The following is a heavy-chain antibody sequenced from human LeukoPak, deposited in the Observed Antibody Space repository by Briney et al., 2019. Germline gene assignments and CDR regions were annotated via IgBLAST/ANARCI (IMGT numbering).Heavy chain of an antibody. V-gene: IGHV3-23*01. J-gene: IGHJ4*02. CDR3: AKDLHAFYDSSGYFDY. CDR2: ISGNGGST. D-gene: IGHD3-22*01. Sequence: GGSLRLSCSASRFTFRNYAMNWVRQAPGKGLEWVSAISGNGGSTYYADSVKGRFTISRDNSKNTLYLQMNSLRAEDTAVYYCAKDLHAFYDSSGYFDYWGQGTLVTVSS. CDR1: RFTFRNYA.